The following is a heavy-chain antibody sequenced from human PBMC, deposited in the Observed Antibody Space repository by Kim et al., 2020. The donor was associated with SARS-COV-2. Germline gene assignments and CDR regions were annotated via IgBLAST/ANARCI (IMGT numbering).Heavy chain of an antibody. D-gene: IGHD4-17*01. Sequence: ASVKVSCKASGYTLTSSDITVVRQAAAQGLVWMAWRQASKGRTRTGQKSQGRVTMNGNTSISTAYMELSSVRSEDTAVYYCARGRGGNGDYDWYFDLWGRGTLVTVSS. CDR3: ARGRGGNGDYDWYFDL. CDR1: GYTLTSSD. CDR2: RQASKGRT. J-gene: IGHJ2*01. V-gene: IGHV1-8*01.